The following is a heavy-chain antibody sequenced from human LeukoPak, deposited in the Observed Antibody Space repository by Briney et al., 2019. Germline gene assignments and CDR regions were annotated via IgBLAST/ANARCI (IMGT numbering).Heavy chain of an antibody. CDR1: GYSISSSNW. Sequence: SETLSLTCAVSGYSISSSNWWGWIRQPPGKGLEWIGYIYYSGSIYYNPSLKSRVTMSVDTSKNQFSLKLSSVTAVDTAVYYCARVTNNRWYYYYYYYMDVWGKGTTVTVSS. CDR3: ARVTNNRWYYYYYYYMDV. J-gene: IGHJ6*03. V-gene: IGHV4-28*05. CDR2: IYYSGSI. D-gene: IGHD6-13*01.